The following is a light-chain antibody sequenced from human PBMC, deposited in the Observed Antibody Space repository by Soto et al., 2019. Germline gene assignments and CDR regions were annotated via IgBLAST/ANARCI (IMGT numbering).Light chain of an antibody. Sequence: NFMLTQPHSVSESPGKTVTISCTGSSGSIASNYVQWYQQRPGSAPTTVIYEDNQRPSGVPDRFSGSIDSSSNSASLTISGLKTEDEADYYCQSYDSSNHGVFGSGTQLNVL. CDR1: SGSIASNY. V-gene: IGLV6-57*02. J-gene: IGLJ6*01. CDR2: EDN. CDR3: QSYDSSNHGV.